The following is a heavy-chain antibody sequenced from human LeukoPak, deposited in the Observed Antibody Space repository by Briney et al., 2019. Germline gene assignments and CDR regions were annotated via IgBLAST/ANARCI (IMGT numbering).Heavy chain of an antibody. D-gene: IGHD5-12*01. V-gene: IGHV3-23*01. CDR1: GFIFSSYA. CDR2: ISGSGGST. Sequence: GGSLRLSCAASGFIFSSYAMSWVRQAPGKGLEWVSVISGSGGSTYYADSVKGRFTISRDNSKNTLYLQMNSLRVEDTAVYYCAKTRGGVVATTSDYWGQGTLVTVSS. CDR3: AKTRGGVVATTSDY. J-gene: IGHJ4*02.